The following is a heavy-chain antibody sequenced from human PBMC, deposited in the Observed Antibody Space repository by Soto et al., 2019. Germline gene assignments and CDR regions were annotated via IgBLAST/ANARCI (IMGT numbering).Heavy chain of an antibody. CDR1: GFTFSSYD. V-gene: IGHV3-13*01. J-gene: IGHJ6*02. CDR2: IGTAGDT. Sequence: EVQLVESGGGLVQPGGSLRLSCAASGFTFSSYDMHWVRQATGKGLEWVSAIGTAGDTYYPGSVKGRFTISRENAKNSLXXQMNSLRAGDTAVYYCARAYCISTSCTAYHYGMDVWGQGTTVTVSS. CDR3: ARAYCISTSCTAYHYGMDV. D-gene: IGHD2-2*01.